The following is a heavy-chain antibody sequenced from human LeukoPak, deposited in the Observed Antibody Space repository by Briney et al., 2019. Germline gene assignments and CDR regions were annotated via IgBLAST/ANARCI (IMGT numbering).Heavy chain of an antibody. Sequence: PGGSLRLSCAASGFTFSSYGMHWVRQAPGKGLEGVAVISYDGSNKYYADSVKGRFTISRDNSKNTLYLQMNSLRAEDTAVYYCAKDRNDSPFYWGQGTLVTVSS. CDR2: ISYDGSNK. V-gene: IGHV3-30*18. CDR1: GFTFSSYG. CDR3: AKDRNDSPFY. J-gene: IGHJ4*02. D-gene: IGHD3-22*01.